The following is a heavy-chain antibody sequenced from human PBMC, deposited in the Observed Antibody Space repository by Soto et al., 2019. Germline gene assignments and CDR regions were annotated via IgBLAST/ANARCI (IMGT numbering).Heavy chain of an antibody. CDR2: ISGSGDST. V-gene: IGHV3-23*01. Sequence: EVQLLESGGSLVQPGGSLRLSCAASGFTFSSYAMSWVRQAPGKGLEWVSIISGSGDSTYYADSVKGRFTISRDNSKNTRYLQMNSLRAEDTAIYYCAKRGSGSKFDYWGQGTLVTVSS. J-gene: IGHJ4*02. D-gene: IGHD1-26*01. CDR1: GFTFSSYA. CDR3: AKRGSGSKFDY.